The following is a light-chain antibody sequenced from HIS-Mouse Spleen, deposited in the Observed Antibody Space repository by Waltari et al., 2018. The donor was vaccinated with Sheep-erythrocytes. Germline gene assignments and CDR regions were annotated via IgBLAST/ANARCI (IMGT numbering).Light chain of an antibody. CDR1: QSVLYSSNNKNY. J-gene: IGKJ1*01. V-gene: IGKV4-1*01. CDR2: WAS. Sequence: DIVMTQSPDSLAVSLGERATINFKSSQSVLYSSNNKNYLAWYQQKPGQPPKRLIYWASTRQCGVPDRFSGSGSGTDFTLTISSLQAEDVAVYYCQQYYSTPPTFGQGTKVEIK. CDR3: QQYYSTPPT.